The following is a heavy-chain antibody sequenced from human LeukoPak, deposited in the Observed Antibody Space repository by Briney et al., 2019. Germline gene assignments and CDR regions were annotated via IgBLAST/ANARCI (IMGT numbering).Heavy chain of an antibody. V-gene: IGHV3-7*01. CDR2: IKQDGSEK. CDR1: GFTFSSYW. CDR3: ARELNMVRGVIITPGYAFDI. D-gene: IGHD3-10*01. J-gene: IGHJ3*02. Sequence: GGSLRLSCAASGFTFSSYWMSWVRQAPGKGLEWVANIKQDGSEKYYVDSVKGRFTISRDNAKNSLYLQMNSLRAEDTAVYYCARELNMVRGVIITPGYAFDIWGQGTMVTVSS.